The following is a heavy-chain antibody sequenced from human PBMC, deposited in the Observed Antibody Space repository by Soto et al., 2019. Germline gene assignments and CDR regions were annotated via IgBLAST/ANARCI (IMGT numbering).Heavy chain of an antibody. Sequence: QVTLKESGPVLVKATETLTLTCTISGFSLTTGRMGVSWIRQPPGKALEWVAHIFSNNERSYSTSLQSRPSIPDDTSRSPVVLTLADVDPVDTATYFCARLHADSSWSYYVLDVWGQGTTVTVS. D-gene: IGHD4-17*01. CDR3: ARLHADSSWSYYVLDV. V-gene: IGHV2-26*03. CDR1: GFSLTTGRMG. J-gene: IGHJ6*02. CDR2: IFSNNER.